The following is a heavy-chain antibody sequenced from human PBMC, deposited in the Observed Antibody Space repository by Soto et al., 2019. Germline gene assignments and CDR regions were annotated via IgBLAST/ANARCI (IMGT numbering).Heavy chain of an antibody. V-gene: IGHV3-7*05. CDR3: ARDLPDYYGSGSYSSGSY. CDR1: GFTFSSYW. J-gene: IGHJ4*02. Sequence: GGSLRLSCAASGFTFSSYWMSWVRQAPGKGLEWVANIKQDGSEKYYVDSVKGRFTISRDNAKNSLYLQMNSLRAEDTAVYYCARDLPDYYGSGSYSSGSYWGQGTLVTVSS. CDR2: IKQDGSEK. D-gene: IGHD3-10*01.